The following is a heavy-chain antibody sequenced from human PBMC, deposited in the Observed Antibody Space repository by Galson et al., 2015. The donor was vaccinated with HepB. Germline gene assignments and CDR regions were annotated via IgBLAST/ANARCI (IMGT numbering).Heavy chain of an antibody. CDR2: ISYDESIT. D-gene: IGHD6-6*01. Sequence: SLRLSCAASGFTFTSYTMHWVRQAPGKGLEWVAVISYDESITYYADSVKGRFTISRDNSTNTLSLQLNSLRTEDTGFYYCARGGPLYSNSYDFDYWGQGTLVAVSS. CDR3: ARGGPLYSNSYDFDY. J-gene: IGHJ4*02. CDR1: GFTFTSYT. V-gene: IGHV3-30-3*01.